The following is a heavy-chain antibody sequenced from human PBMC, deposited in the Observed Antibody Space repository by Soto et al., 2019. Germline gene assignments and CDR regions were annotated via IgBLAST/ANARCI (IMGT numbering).Heavy chain of an antibody. D-gene: IGHD1-7*01. J-gene: IGHJ4*02. CDR1: GGSFTSNNW. V-gene: IGHV4-4*02. CDR3: ASRDPGTSVDY. CDR2: IYRTGST. Sequence: PSETLSLTCAVSGGSFTSNNWWTWVRQPPGQGLEWIGEIYRTGSTNYNPSLKSRVTISLDKSENQFSLKVTSLTTADTAVYYCASRDPGTSVDYWGQGTLVTVSS.